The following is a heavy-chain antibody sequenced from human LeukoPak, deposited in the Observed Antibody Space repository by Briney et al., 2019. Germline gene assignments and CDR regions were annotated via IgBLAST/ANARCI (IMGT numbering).Heavy chain of an antibody. CDR1: GDSISNYY. CDR3: AREAAAGTFYFDY. V-gene: IGHV4-4*07. CDR2: IYTSGST. Sequence: KPSETLSLTCSVSGDSISNYYWSWIRQPAGKGLEWIERIYTSGSTNYNPSLKSRVTMSVDTSKNQFSLKLSSVTAADTAVYYCAREAAAGTFYFDYWGQGTLVTVSS. D-gene: IGHD6-13*01. J-gene: IGHJ4*02.